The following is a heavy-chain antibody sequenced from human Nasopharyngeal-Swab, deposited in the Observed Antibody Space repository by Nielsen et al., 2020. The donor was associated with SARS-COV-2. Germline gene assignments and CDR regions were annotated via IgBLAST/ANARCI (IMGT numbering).Heavy chain of an antibody. J-gene: IGHJ6*02. CDR2: IYPGDSDT. CDR1: GYSFTSYW. V-gene: IGHV5-51*01. Sequence: GSLRLSCKGSGYSFTSYWIGWVRQMPGKGLEWMGIIYPGDSDTRYSPSFQGQVTISADKSISTAYLQWSSLKASDTAMYYCARRGRYSSSSLYGMDVWGQGTTVTVSS. D-gene: IGHD6-6*01. CDR3: ARRGRYSSSSLYGMDV.